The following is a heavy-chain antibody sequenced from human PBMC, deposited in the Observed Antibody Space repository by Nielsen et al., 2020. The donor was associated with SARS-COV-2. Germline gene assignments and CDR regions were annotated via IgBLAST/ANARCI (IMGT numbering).Heavy chain of an antibody. CDR3: VRARGAYGDYYYYYYTDV. D-gene: IGHD4-17*01. Sequence: SETLSLTCAISGDSVSSSSAAWNWIRQSPSRGLEWLGRTYYRSKWYNDYAVSVKSRITINPDTSKNQFSLHLNSVTPEDTAVYYCVRARGAYGDYYYYYYTDVWGKGTTVTVSS. CDR2: TYYRSKWYN. J-gene: IGHJ6*03. V-gene: IGHV6-1*01. CDR1: GDSVSSSSAA.